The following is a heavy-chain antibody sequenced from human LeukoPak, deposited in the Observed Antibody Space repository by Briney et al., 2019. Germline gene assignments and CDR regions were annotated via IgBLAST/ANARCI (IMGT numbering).Heavy chain of an antibody. CDR3: AKKSGIVVVTAIDY. CDR2: ISGSGGST. V-gene: IGHV3-23*01. D-gene: IGHD2-21*02. CDR1: GFTFSSYA. Sequence: PGGSLRLSCAASGFTFSSYAMSWVRQAPGKGLEWVSAISGSGGSTYYADSVKGRFTISRDNSKNTLYLQMNSLRAEDTAVYYCAKKSGIVVVTAIDYWAREPWSPSPQ. J-gene: IGHJ4*02.